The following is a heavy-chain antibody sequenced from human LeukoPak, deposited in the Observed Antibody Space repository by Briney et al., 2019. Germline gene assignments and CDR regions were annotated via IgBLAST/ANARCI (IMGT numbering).Heavy chain of an antibody. V-gene: IGHV1-2*02. J-gene: IGHJ6*03. CDR3: ARDGCSSTNCPPWNYYYYMDV. Sequence: ASVKVSCKASGYTFTGYYMHWVRQAPGQGLEWMGWINPNSGGTNYAQKFQGRVTMTRDTSISTAYMELSRLRSDDTAVYYCARDGCSSTNCPPWNYYYYMDVWGKGTTVTVSS. CDR1: GYTFTGYY. D-gene: IGHD2-2*01. CDR2: INPNSGGT.